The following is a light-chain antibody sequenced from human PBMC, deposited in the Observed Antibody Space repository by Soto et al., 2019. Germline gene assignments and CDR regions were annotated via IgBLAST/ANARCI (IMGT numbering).Light chain of an antibody. CDR2: WAS. CDR3: QQYFSTPPT. CDR1: QSVLYSSNNKNY. Sequence: DIVMTQSPDSLAVSLGERATIDCKSGQSVLYSSNNKNYLAWYQQRPGQSPKLLIYWASSRQSGVPDRFSGSGYGTDFTLTISSLQAEDVAVYYCQQYFSTPPTFGQGTKVEIK. V-gene: IGKV4-1*01. J-gene: IGKJ1*01.